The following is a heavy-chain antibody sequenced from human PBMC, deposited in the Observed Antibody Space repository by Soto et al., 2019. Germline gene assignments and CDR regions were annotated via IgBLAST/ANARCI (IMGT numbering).Heavy chain of an antibody. Sequence: PSETLSLTCAVSGGSFRGYFWSWIRQSPAKGLEWIGEINDSGNTYYNPSFKSRLTISVDTSTSQISLRLTSVTAEDSAVYYCQGGDFWGQGTRVTVSS. J-gene: IGHJ4*02. V-gene: IGHV4-34*01. CDR2: INDSGNT. D-gene: IGHD3-16*01. CDR1: GGSFRGYF. CDR3: QGGDF.